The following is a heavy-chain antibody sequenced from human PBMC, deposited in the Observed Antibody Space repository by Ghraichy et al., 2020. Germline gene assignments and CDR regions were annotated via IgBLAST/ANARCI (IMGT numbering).Heavy chain of an antibody. V-gene: IGHV3-23*01. CDR2: ISDSGSRI. CDR1: GFTFSSYA. CDR3: AKSDKYGSGRLDY. Sequence: EGSLRLSCTASGFTFSSYAMSWVRQAPGKGLEWVSTISDSGSRIFYTDSVKGRFTVSRDNSRNTLYLQMSRLRAEDTAVYYCAKSDKYGSGRLDYWGQGTLVTVSS. J-gene: IGHJ4*02. D-gene: IGHD3-10*01.